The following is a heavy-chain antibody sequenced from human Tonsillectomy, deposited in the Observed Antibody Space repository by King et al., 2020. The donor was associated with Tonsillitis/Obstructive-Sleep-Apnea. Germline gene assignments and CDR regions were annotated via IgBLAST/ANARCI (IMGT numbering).Heavy chain of an antibody. Sequence: VQLVESWGGLVRPGGSLRLSCAASGFNFDDYGMSWVRQGPGTGLEWVSGVNWNGDATDYADSVRGRFTISRDNAKNSLYLQMNNVRAEDTALYYCSRDRSGAAGILTGEFDYWGQGALVTVSS. CDR3: SRDRSGAAGILTGEFDY. CDR1: GFNFDDYG. CDR2: VNWNGDAT. V-gene: IGHV3-20*04. J-gene: IGHJ4*02. D-gene: IGHD6-13*01.